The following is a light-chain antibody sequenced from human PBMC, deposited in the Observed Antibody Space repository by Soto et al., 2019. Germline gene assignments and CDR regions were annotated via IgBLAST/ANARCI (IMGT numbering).Light chain of an antibody. CDR2: DAS. CDR1: QSVSSN. CDR3: QHYNSWST. Sequence: EIEMTQSPATLSASPGEGATLSCRASQSVSSNLAWYQQKPGQAPRLLIYDASTRATGVPARFSGYGSGTDFIITISSLQSEDSALYYCQHYNSWSTFGPGTKVEIK. J-gene: IGKJ3*01. V-gene: IGKV3D-15*01.